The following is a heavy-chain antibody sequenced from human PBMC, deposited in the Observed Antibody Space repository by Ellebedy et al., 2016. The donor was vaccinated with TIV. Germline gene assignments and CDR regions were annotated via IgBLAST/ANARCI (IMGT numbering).Heavy chain of an antibody. CDR2: IWSDGSNK. Sequence: PGGSLRLSCAASGFTFSSYGMHWVRQAPGKGLEWVAVIWSDGSNKYYADSVKGRFTISRDNAKNSLYLQMNSLRPEDTAVYYCAREGDTAMVHGMDVWGQGTTVTVSS. J-gene: IGHJ6*02. D-gene: IGHD5-18*01. CDR3: AREGDTAMVHGMDV. V-gene: IGHV3-33*01. CDR1: GFTFSSYG.